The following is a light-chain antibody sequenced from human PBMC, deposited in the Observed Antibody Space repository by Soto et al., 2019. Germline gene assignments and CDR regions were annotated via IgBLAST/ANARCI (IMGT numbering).Light chain of an antibody. V-gene: IGLV2-14*01. CDR2: DVS. CDR1: SSDVGGYNY. J-gene: IGLJ1*01. CDR3: SSYTSSSTLDV. Sequence: QSVLTQPASVSGSPGRSITISCTGTSSDVGGYNYVSWYQQHPGKAPKLMIYDVSNRPSGVSNRFSGSKSGNTASLTISGLQAEDEADYYCSSYTSSSTLDVCGTGTKVTVL.